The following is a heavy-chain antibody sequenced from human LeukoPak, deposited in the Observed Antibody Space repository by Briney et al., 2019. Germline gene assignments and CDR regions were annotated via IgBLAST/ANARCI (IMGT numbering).Heavy chain of an antibody. CDR1: GFTVSSSY. Sequence: GGSLRLSCAASGFTVSSSYMTWVRQAPGKWLEWVSVIYSGGRTYYADSGKGRFTISRDNSKNTLYLQMSSLRADDTAVYYGARILGGIDYWLRGTLVTVSS. V-gene: IGHV3-53*01. CDR2: IYSGGRT. D-gene: IGHD1-26*01. CDR3: ARILGGIDY. J-gene: IGHJ4*02.